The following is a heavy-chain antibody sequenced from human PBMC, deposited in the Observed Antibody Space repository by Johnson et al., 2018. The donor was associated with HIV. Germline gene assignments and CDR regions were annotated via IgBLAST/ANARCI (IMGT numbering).Heavy chain of an antibody. V-gene: IGHV3-20*04. Sequence: EVQLVESGGGLVQPGGSRRLSCAASGFRFSRHWMSWVRQAPGKGLEWVSAINWNGGSTGYADSVKGRFTISRDNAKNSLYLQINSLRAEDTALYYCATLPVNYYYGRGAFDIWGQGTMVTVSS. J-gene: IGHJ3*02. CDR2: INWNGGST. D-gene: IGHD3-22*01. CDR3: ATLPVNYYYGRGAFDI. CDR1: GFRFSRHW.